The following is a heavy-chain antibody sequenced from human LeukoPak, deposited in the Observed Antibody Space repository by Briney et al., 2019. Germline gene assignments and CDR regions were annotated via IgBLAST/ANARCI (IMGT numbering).Heavy chain of an antibody. J-gene: IGHJ4*02. CDR3: ARSNYYDSSGWGY. V-gene: IGHV3-11*04. D-gene: IGHD3-22*01. CDR2: ISSSGSTI. Sequence: TGGSLRLSCAASGFTFSDYYMSWIRQAPGKGLEWASYISSSGSTIYYADSVKGRFTISRDNAKNSLYLQMNSLRAEDTAVYYCARSNYYDSSGWGYWGQGTLVTVSS. CDR1: GFTFSDYY.